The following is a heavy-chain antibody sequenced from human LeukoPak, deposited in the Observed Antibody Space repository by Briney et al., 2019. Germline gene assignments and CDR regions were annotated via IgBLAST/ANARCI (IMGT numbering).Heavy chain of an antibody. Sequence: PSETLSLTCAVYGGSFSGYYWSWIRQPPGKGLEWIGEINHSGSTNYNPSLKSRVTISVDTSKNQFPLKLSSVTAADTAVYYCARDRVRGNSNPYFDYWGQGTLVTVSS. CDR2: INHSGST. CDR1: GGSFSGYY. J-gene: IGHJ4*02. D-gene: IGHD4-11*01. CDR3: ARDRVRGNSNPYFDY. V-gene: IGHV4-34*01.